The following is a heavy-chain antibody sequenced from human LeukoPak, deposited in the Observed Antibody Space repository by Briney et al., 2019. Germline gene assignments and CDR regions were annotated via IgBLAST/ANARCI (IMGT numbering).Heavy chain of an antibody. CDR2: INHSGST. CDR1: GGSFSGYY. Sequence: SETLSLTCAVYGGSFSGYYWSWIRQPPGEGLEWIGEINHSGSTNYNPSLKSRVTISVDTSKNQFSLKLSSVTAADTAVYYCAGRLLVVPDAPWWFDPWGQGTLVTVSS. D-gene: IGHD2-2*01. V-gene: IGHV4-34*01. CDR3: AGRLLVVPDAPWWFDP. J-gene: IGHJ5*02.